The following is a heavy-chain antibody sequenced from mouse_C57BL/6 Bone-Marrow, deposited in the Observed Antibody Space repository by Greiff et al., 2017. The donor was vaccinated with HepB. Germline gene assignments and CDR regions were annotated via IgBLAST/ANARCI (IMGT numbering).Heavy chain of an antibody. CDR1: GFTFSSYT. D-gene: IGHD1-1*01. CDR3: ARHSTTVVAPDY. V-gene: IGHV5-9*01. Sequence: EVQGVESGGGLVKPGGSLKLSCAASGFTFSSYTMSWVRQTPEKRLEWVATISGGGGNTYYPDSVKGRFTISRDNAKNTLYLQMSSLRSEDTALYYCARHSTTVVAPDYWGQGTTLTVSS. J-gene: IGHJ2*01. CDR2: ISGGGGNT.